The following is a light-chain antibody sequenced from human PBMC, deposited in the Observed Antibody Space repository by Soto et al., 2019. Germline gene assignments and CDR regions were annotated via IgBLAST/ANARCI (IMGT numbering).Light chain of an antibody. CDR2: EVS. CDR1: SSDVGGYNY. J-gene: IGLJ1*01. CDR3: SSYAGSSNV. Sequence: QSALTQPPSASGSPGQSVTISCTGTSSDVGGYNYVSWYQQHPGKAPKLMIYEVSKRPSGVPDRFSGSKSGNTASLTVSGLRPEDEADYYCSSYAGSSNVFGTGTKLTVL. V-gene: IGLV2-8*01.